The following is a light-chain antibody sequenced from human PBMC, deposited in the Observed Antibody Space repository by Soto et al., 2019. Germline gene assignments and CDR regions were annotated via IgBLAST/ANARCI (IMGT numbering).Light chain of an antibody. CDR3: QTWGTGIWV. Sequence: QPVLTQSPSASASLGASVKLTCTLSSGHSSYAIAWHQQQSEKGPRYLMKLNSDGSHSKGDGIPDRFSGSSSGAERYLTISRLQSEDEADYYCQTWGTGIWVFGGGTKVTVL. V-gene: IGLV4-69*01. CDR2: LNSDGSH. J-gene: IGLJ3*02. CDR1: SGHSSYA.